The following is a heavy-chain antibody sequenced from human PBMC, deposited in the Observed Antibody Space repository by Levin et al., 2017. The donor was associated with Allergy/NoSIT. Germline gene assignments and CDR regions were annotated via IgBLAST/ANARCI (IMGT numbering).Heavy chain of an antibody. J-gene: IGHJ4*02. D-gene: IGHD1-26*01. CDR2: IYTGGNT. Sequence: PGESLKISCAASGFTVSSHYMSWVRQAPGKGLEWVSVIYTGGNTDYGDSVKGRFTISRDNSKNTLYLKMNSLRAEDTAVYYCARGNLWATNCDYWGKGTLVTVSS. V-gene: IGHV3-53*01. CDR3: ARGNLWATNCDY. CDR1: GFTVSSHY.